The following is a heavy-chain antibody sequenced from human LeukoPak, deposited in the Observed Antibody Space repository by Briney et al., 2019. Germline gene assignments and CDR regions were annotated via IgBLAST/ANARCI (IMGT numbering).Heavy chain of an antibody. CDR1: GFSFRNYA. V-gene: IGHV3-23*01. D-gene: IGHD5-24*01. CDR3: ARVPPPFTMYYMDV. CDR2: FSGRDSTT. J-gene: IGHJ6*03. Sequence: GGSLRLSCVASGFSFRNYAMSWVRQAPGKGLEWVSVFSGRDSTTDYVDSVRGRFTISRDNSKNTLYLQMNSLRVDDTAVYFCARVPPPFTMYYMDVWGKGTPVIVSS.